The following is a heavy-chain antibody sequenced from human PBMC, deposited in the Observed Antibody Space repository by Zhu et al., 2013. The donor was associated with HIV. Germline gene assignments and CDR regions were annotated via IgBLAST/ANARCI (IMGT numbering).Heavy chain of an antibody. D-gene: IGHD3-10*01. V-gene: IGHV4-59*01. CDR1: GGSISSYY. J-gene: IGHJ1*01. CDR3: ARGMIGGSGVPWD. Sequence: QVQLQESGPGLVKPSETLSLTCTVSGGSISSYYWSWIREPPGKGLEWIGYMYYSGSTNYNPSLKSRVTISVDTSKNQFSLKLSSVTAADTAVYYCARGMIGGSGVPWDWGQGPWSPSPQ. CDR2: MYYSGST.